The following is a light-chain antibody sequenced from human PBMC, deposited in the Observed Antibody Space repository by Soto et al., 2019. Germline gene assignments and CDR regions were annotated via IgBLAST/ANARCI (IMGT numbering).Light chain of an antibody. Sequence: DIQMTQSPSTLSASVGDRVTITCRASQTIDSWLAWYQQRPGKPPNLLIYKASTLASGVPSRFSGSGSGTEFTLTINSLQSDDFATYYCQQYHIYSRTFGQGTKVDIK. CDR1: QTIDSW. V-gene: IGKV1-5*03. J-gene: IGKJ1*01. CDR3: QQYHIYSRT. CDR2: KAS.